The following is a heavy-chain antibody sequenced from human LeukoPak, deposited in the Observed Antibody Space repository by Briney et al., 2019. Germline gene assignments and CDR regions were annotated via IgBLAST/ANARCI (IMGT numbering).Heavy chain of an antibody. CDR3: ARVPRYSSGWFDYYYYMDV. V-gene: IGHV4-38-2*02. D-gene: IGHD6-19*01. CDR2: INHSGST. Sequence: SETLSLTCTVSNYSISTGYYWGWIRQPPGKGLEWIGEINHSGSTNYNPSLKSRVTISVDTSKNQFSLKLSSVTAADTAVYYCARVPRYSSGWFDYYYYMDVWGKGTTVTVSS. CDR1: NYSISTGYY. J-gene: IGHJ6*03.